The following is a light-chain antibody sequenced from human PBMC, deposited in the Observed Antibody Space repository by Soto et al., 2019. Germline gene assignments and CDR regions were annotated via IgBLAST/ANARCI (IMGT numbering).Light chain of an antibody. J-gene: IGKJ4*01. CDR1: QDISNY. V-gene: IGKV1-33*01. CDR2: DAS. Sequence: DIPMTQSPSSLSASVGDRVTITCQASQDISNYLNWYQQKPGKAPKLLIFDASNVETGVPSRFSGXGSGTXXXXXXXXXQPEDAATYYCQQYEDLPLTFGGGTKVGIK. CDR3: QQYEDLPLT.